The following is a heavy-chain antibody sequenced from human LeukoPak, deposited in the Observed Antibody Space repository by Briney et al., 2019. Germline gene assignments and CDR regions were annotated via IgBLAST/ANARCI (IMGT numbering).Heavy chain of an antibody. CDR3: VRDLGSGFLQFDY. CDR2: IYSGGGT. D-gene: IGHD6-19*01. CDR1: GITLSNYG. J-gene: IGHJ4*02. V-gene: IGHV3-66*01. Sequence: GGSLRLSCAVSGITLSNYGMSWVRQAPGKGLEWVSVIYSGGGTYYADSVKGRFTISRDNSKNTLYLQISSLRAEDTAVYYCVRDLGSGFLQFDYWGQGTLVTVSS.